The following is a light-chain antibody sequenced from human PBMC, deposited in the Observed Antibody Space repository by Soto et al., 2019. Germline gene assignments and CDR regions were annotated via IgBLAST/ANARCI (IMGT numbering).Light chain of an antibody. Sequence: DIQMTQSPSSLSASLGDRVTITCRANQDISSYLIWYQHKLGQAPKLLIHAASTLASGVPSRFSGSEAGTDFTLTISGLEHEDSATYYCQQSYKTPSTFGQGTKVEIK. CDR3: QQSYKTPST. V-gene: IGKV1-39*01. CDR1: QDISSY. J-gene: IGKJ1*01. CDR2: AAS.